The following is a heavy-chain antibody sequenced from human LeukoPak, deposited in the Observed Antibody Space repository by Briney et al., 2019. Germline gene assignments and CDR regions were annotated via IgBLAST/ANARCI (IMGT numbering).Heavy chain of an antibody. J-gene: IGHJ4*02. D-gene: IGHD1-26*01. Sequence: KPSETLSLTCAVYGGSFSGYYWSWIRQPPGKGLEWIGEINHSGSTNYNPSLKSRVTVSVDTSKNQFSLKLSSVTAADTAVYYCARHARYSGSYFVYWGQGTLVTVSS. CDR2: INHSGST. V-gene: IGHV4-34*01. CDR3: ARHARYSGSYFVY. CDR1: GGSFSGYY.